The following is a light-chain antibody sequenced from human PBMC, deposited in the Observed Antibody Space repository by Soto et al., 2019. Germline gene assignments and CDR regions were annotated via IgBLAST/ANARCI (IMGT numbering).Light chain of an antibody. J-gene: IGLJ1*01. CDR3: SSYTTIGSLV. CDR1: GDDIGYYNY. Sequence: QSALAQPASVSGSPGQSITISCTGTGDDIGYYNYVSWYQHHPGKAPKLIIYAVTNRLSGVSTRFSGSKSANTASLTISGLQADDEADYYCSSYTTIGSLVFGAGTKVTVL. CDR2: AVT. V-gene: IGLV2-14*01.